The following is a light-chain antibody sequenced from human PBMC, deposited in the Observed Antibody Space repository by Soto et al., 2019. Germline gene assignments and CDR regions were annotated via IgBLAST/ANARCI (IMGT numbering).Light chain of an antibody. V-gene: IGKV1-33*01. CDR1: QNLNNY. CDR3: QQYETIPP. Sequence: DIQMTQSPSSLSASVGDRVTITCQASQNLNNYLNWYQPKPGRAPKLLIYDASNLEAGVPSRFRGSGSGTDFTFTISRLQPEDIATYYCQQYETIPPFGQGTRLEIK. J-gene: IGKJ5*01. CDR2: DAS.